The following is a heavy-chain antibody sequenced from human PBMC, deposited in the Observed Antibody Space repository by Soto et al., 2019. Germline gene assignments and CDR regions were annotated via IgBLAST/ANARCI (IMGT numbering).Heavy chain of an antibody. CDR3: ARGDPIVVVPVARFSSSWPLGY. J-gene: IGHJ4*02. CDR2: ISAYNGNT. Sequence: ASVKVSCKASGYTFTSYGISWVRQAPGQGLEWMGWISAYNGNTNYAQKLQGRVTMTTDTSTSTAYMELRSLRSDDTAVYYCARGDPIVVVPVARFSSSWPLGYWGQGTLVTVSS. CDR1: GYTFTSYG. D-gene: IGHD2-2*01. V-gene: IGHV1-18*01.